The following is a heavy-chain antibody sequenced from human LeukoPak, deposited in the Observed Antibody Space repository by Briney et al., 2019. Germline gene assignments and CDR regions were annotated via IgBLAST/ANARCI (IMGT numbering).Heavy chain of an antibody. D-gene: IGHD6-13*01. CDR2: INPSGGST. Sequence: ASVKVSCKPSGYTLTMHYMHWVRQAPGQGLEWMGIINPSGGSTSYAQKFQGRVTMTRNTSISTAYMELSSLRSEDTAVYYCARGLKRGGSWYWGYYYYYGMDVWGQGTTVTVSS. CDR3: ARGLKRGGSWYWGYYYYYGMDV. J-gene: IGHJ6*02. V-gene: IGHV1-46*01. CDR1: GYTLTMHY.